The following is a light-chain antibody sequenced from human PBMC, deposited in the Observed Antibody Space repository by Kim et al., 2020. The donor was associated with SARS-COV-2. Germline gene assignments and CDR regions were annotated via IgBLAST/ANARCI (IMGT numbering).Light chain of an antibody. Sequence: GHSVTVSCPGTSIDVGGYNYVSCYQQHPCKAPKLMIYDVSKRPSGVPDRFSGSKSGNTASLTISGLQAEDEADYYCCSYAGSYTWVFGGGTQLTVL. CDR2: DVS. CDR3: CSYAGSYTWV. CDR1: SIDVGGYNY. J-gene: IGLJ3*02. V-gene: IGLV2-11*01.